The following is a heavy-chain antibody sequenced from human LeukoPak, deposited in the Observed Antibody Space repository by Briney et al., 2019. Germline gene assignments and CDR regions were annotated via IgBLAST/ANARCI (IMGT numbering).Heavy chain of an antibody. Sequence: SETLSLTCSISGGAITSHYWTWIRQPPGKGLEWIGHFYNSGGAKYNSSLKSRVAISVDTSKNQFFLSLSSLTAADTAVYYCARSRDAYNFYWFDSWGQGTRVTVSP. V-gene: IGHV4-4*07. D-gene: IGHD5-24*01. CDR2: FYNSGGA. CDR3: ARSRDAYNFYWFDS. J-gene: IGHJ5*01. CDR1: GGAITSHY.